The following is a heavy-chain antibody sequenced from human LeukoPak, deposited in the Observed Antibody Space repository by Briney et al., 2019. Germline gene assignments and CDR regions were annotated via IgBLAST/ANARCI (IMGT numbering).Heavy chain of an antibody. J-gene: IGHJ4*02. D-gene: IGHD3-22*01. CDR1: GFTFSSYW. CDR2: ISSSGSTI. Sequence: GGSLRLSCAASGFTFSSYWMHWVRHAPGKGLEWVSYISSSGSTIYYADSVKGRFTISRDNAKNSLYLQMNSLRAEDTAVYYCARATITMIVVVTDFDYWGQGTLVTVSS. V-gene: IGHV3-48*04. CDR3: ARATITMIVVVTDFDY.